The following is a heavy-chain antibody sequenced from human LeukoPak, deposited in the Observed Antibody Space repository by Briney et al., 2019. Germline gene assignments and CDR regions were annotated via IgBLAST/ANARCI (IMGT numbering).Heavy chain of an antibody. CDR1: GDSIRSSNYY. CDR2: IYYSGRT. CDR3: ARRRYYDGSGYLD. J-gene: IGHJ1*01. Sequence: SETLSLTCVVSGDSIRSSNYYWDWIRQPPGKGLEWIGSIYYSGRTYYNSSLKSRVSMSVDTTKNQFSLRLTSMTAADTAVYYCARRRYYDGSGYLDWGQGTLVIVS. V-gene: IGHV4-39*01. D-gene: IGHD3-22*01.